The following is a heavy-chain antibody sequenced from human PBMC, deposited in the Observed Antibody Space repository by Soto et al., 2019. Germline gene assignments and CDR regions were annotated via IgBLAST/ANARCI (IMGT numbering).Heavy chain of an antibody. CDR1: GFTFSYFY. Sequence: QVQLAESGGDLVKPGGSLRLSCEASGFTFSYFYMSWIRQAPGKGLEWVSYISGAGSTIYYADSVRGRFTISRDNAKKSLSLQMNSLRDEETAVYYCARGLCSSSSCSHSYGMDVWGQGTTVTVSS. CDR2: ISGAGSTI. D-gene: IGHD2-2*01. J-gene: IGHJ6*02. CDR3: ARGLCSSSSCSHSYGMDV. V-gene: IGHV3-11*01.